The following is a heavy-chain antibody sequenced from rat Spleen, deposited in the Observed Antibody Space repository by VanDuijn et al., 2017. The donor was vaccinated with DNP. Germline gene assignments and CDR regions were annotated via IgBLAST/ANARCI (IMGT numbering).Heavy chain of an antibody. V-gene: IGHV1-43*01. CDR2: INTGSGGP. J-gene: IGHJ4*01. Sequence: QVQLQQSGAELAKPGSSVKISCKASGYTFTSYYISWIKQTTGQGLEYIGYINTGSGGPNYNEKFKGKATLTADKSSSTAFMQLSSLTPDDSAVYYCARCGAYAMDAWGQGTSVTVSS. CDR3: ARCGAYAMDA. D-gene: IGHD4-3*01. CDR1: GYTFTSYY.